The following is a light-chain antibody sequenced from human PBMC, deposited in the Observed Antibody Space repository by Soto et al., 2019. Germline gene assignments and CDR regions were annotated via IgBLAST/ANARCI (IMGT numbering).Light chain of an antibody. Sequence: QSALTQPASVSGSPGQSITISCTGSISDIDGYDYVSWYQQHPGKAPKLMTYDVSHRPSGVSDRFSGSKSGNTASLTISGLQAEDEADYYCCIYRSGSRYVFGTGTKVTVL. CDR3: CIYRSGSRYV. V-gene: IGLV2-14*01. J-gene: IGLJ1*01. CDR1: ISDIDGYDY. CDR2: DVS.